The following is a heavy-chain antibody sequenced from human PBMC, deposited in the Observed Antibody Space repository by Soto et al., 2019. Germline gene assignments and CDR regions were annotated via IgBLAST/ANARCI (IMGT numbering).Heavy chain of an antibody. V-gene: IGHV3-23*01. Sequence: EVQLLESGGGLVQPGGSLRLSCAASGFTFSSYAMSWVRQAPGKGLEWGSVISGSGGSTYYADSVKGRFTIYRDNSKNMRYLEMNSQRAEATAVYYCEKVVYDYIWGGGSFDYWGQGTLVTVSS. J-gene: IGHJ4*02. D-gene: IGHD3-16*01. CDR3: EKVVYDYIWGGGSFDY. CDR1: GFTFSSYA. CDR2: ISGSGGST.